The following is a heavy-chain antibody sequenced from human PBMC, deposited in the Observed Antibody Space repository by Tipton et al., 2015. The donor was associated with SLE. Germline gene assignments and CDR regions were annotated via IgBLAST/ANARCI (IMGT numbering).Heavy chain of an antibody. Sequence: LRLSCTVSGGSISSSSYYWGWIRQPPGKGLEWIGSIFYSGSSYYNPSLKSRVTIYVDTSKNQFSLKLSSVTAADTAVYYCARQVTNRWHVVWFDPWGQGTPVTVSS. CDR2: IFYSGSS. CDR3: ARQVTNRWHVVWFDP. D-gene: IGHD2-15*01. V-gene: IGHV4-39*01. J-gene: IGHJ5*02. CDR1: GGSISSSSYY.